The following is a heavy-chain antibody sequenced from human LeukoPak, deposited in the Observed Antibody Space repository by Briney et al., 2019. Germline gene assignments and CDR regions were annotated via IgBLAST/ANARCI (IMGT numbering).Heavy chain of an antibody. J-gene: IGHJ4*02. V-gene: IGHV7-4-1*02. CDR3: AREVYSYGVIDY. CDR2: INTNNGRS. CDR1: GYTFSSYV. Sequence: ASVKVSCKASGYTFSSYVMNWVRQAPGQGLEWMGWINTNNGRSKYAQAFTGRFVFSFDTSVSTAYLQINSLKAEDTAIYYCAREVYSYGVIDYWGQGALVTVSS. D-gene: IGHD5-18*01.